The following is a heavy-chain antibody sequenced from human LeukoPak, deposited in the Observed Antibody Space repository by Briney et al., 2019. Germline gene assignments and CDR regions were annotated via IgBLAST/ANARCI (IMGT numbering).Heavy chain of an antibody. CDR2: ISGSGGST. V-gene: IGHV3-23*01. D-gene: IGHD6-13*01. Sequence: PGGSLRLSCAASGFTFSSYAMSWVRQAPGKGLEWVSAISGSGGSTYYADSVKGRFTISRDNSKNTLYLQMNSLRAEDTAVYYCAKDEDHSSSWYWRDVGGALDEIYDYWGQGTLVTVSS. J-gene: IGHJ4*02. CDR3: AKDEDHSSSWYWRDVGGALDEIYDY. CDR1: GFTFSSYA.